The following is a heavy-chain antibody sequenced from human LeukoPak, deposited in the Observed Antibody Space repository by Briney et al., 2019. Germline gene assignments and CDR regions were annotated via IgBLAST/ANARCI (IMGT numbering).Heavy chain of an antibody. J-gene: IGHJ4*02. D-gene: IGHD4-17*01. V-gene: IGHV3-23*01. CDR2: ISGSGGST. CDR1: GFTFSSYA. CDR3: AKVSYGDFHYFDY. Sequence: GESLRLSCAASGFTFSSYAMSWVRQAPGKGLEWVSAISGSGGSTYYADSVKGRFTISRDNSKNTLYLQMNSLRAEDTAVYYCAKVSYGDFHYFDYWGQGTLVTVSS.